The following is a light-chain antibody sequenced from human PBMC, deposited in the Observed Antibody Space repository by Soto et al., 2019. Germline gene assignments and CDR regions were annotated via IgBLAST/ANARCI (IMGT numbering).Light chain of an antibody. V-gene: IGLV2-14*01. Sequence: QSVLTQPASVSGSPGQSITIPCIGTSSDVGAYKYVSWYQHYPGKAPKLMIYEVSNRPSGVSNRFSGSKSGNTASLTISGLQAEVGADYYGISYTTSSTVVFGGGTQLTVL. J-gene: IGLJ2*01. CDR2: EVS. CDR1: SSDVGAYKY. CDR3: ISYTTSSTVV.